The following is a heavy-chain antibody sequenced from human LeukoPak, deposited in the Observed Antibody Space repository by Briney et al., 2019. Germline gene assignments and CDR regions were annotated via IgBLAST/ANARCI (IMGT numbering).Heavy chain of an antibody. CDR2: INHSGST. D-gene: IGHD3-3*01. V-gene: IGHV4-34*01. CDR1: GGSFSGYY. CDR3: ARGHFTIFGVVITHRNWFDP. Sequence: SETLSLTCAVYGGSFSGYYWSWIRQPPGKGLEWIGEINHSGSTNYNPSLKSRVTISVDTSKNQFSLKLSSVTAADTAVYYCARGHFTIFGVVITHRNWFDPWGQGTLVTVSS. J-gene: IGHJ5*02.